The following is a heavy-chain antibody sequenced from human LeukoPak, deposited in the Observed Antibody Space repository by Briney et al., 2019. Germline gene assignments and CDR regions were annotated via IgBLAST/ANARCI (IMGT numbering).Heavy chain of an antibody. CDR3: ARGSDYDILTAYVQ. V-gene: IGHV3-64*01. CDR1: GFNFNNYA. J-gene: IGHJ4*02. CDR2: ISTNGGAT. D-gene: IGHD3-9*01. Sequence: PGGSLRLPCAASGFNFNNYAVHWVRQAPGKGLEFVSAISTNGGATYYAKSVKGSFTISRDNTKNTLFLQMDSLRPEDMAVYYCARGSDYDILTAYVQWGQGALVTVSS.